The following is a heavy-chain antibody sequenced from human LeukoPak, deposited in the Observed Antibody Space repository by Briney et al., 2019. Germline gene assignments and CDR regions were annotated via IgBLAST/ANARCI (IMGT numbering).Heavy chain of an antibody. J-gene: IGHJ4*02. D-gene: IGHD2-2*01. Sequence: ASETLSLTCTVSGGSISSSSYYWGWIRQPPGKGLEWVSSISSSSSYIYYADSVKGRFTISRDNAKKSLYLQMNSLRAEDTAVYYCAGPMGPAAIFGFDYWGQGTLVTVSS. CDR3: AGPMGPAAIFGFDY. CDR1: GGSISSSS. CDR2: ISSSSSYI. V-gene: IGHV3-21*01.